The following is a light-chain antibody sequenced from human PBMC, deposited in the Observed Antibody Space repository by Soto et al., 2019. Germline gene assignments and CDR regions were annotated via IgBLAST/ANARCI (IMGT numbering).Light chain of an antibody. Sequence: EIVLTQSPCTLSLSPGERATLSCRASQIVSSSYLAWYQQKPGQAPRLLIYGASIRATGIPDRFSGSGSGTDFTLTISRLEPEDFSVYYCQQYGSSTGTFGPGTKVELK. J-gene: IGKJ1*01. V-gene: IGKV3-20*01. CDR3: QQYGSSTGT. CDR1: QIVSSSY. CDR2: GAS.